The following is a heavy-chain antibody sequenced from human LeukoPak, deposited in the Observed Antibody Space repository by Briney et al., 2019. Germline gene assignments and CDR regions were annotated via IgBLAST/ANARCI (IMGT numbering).Heavy chain of an antibody. Sequence: GGSLRLSCAASGFTFSSYAMHWVRQAPGKGLEWVAVISYDGSNKYFADSVKGRFTISRDNSKNTLYLQMNSLRAEDTAVYYWARGTGLRYGSSSSLDHWGQGTLVTVSS. V-gene: IGHV3-30-3*01. CDR3: ARGTGLRYGSSSSLDH. CDR1: GFTFSSYA. D-gene: IGHD6-6*01. CDR2: ISYDGSNK. J-gene: IGHJ4*02.